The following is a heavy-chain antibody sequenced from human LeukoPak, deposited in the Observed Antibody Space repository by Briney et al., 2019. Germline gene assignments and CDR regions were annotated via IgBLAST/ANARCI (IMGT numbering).Heavy chain of an antibody. CDR3: ARVHRAFDY. V-gene: IGHV4-39*07. J-gene: IGHJ4*02. CDR1: GGSISSSSYY. Sequence: SETLSLTCTVSGGSISSSSYYWGWIRQPPGKGLEWIGSIYYSGSTNYNPSLKRRVTISVDTSNNQFSLKLSSVTAADTAVYYCARVHRAFDYWGQGTLVTVSS. CDR2: IYYSGST.